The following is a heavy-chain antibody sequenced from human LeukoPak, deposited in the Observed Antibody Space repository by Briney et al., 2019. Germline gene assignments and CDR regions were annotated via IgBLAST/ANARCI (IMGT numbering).Heavy chain of an antibody. D-gene: IGHD3-9*01. J-gene: IGHJ4*02. CDR2: INPNSGGT. CDR3: AIAGRTDYGILPGFYY. V-gene: IGHV1-2*02. Sequence: ASVKVSCKASGYTFTGYYMHWVRQAPGQGLEWMGWINPNSGGTNYAQKFQGRVTMTRDTSISTAYMELSRLRSDDTAVYYCAIAGRTDYGILPGFYYWGQGTLVTVSS. CDR1: GYTFTGYY.